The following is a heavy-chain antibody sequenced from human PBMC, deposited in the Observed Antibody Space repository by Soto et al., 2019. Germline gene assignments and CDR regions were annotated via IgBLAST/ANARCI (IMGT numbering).Heavy chain of an antibody. V-gene: IGHV4-59*08. CDR1: GGSISSYY. Sequence: QVQLQESGPGLVKPSETLSLTCTVSGGSISSYYWSWIRQPPGKGLEWIGYIYYSGSTNYNPSLTSRVTISVDKSKNQFSLKLSSVTAADTALYYCARHDMVRGAYYYYSGMDVWGQGTTVTVSS. CDR3: ARHDMVRGAYYYYSGMDV. D-gene: IGHD3-10*01. J-gene: IGHJ6*02. CDR2: IYYSGST.